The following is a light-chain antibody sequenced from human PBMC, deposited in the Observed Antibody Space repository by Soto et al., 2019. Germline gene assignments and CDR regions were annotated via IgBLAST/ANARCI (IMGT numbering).Light chain of an antibody. Sequence: EIVMTQSPASLSVSPGERATLSCRASQSVSSNLAWYQQKPGQAPRLLIYGASTGATGVPAWFSGSGSGTDFTLTISSLQSEDFAVYYCQQYNNWPRTFGQGTKVDIK. V-gene: IGKV3-15*01. CDR2: GAS. J-gene: IGKJ1*01. CDR3: QQYNNWPRT. CDR1: QSVSSN.